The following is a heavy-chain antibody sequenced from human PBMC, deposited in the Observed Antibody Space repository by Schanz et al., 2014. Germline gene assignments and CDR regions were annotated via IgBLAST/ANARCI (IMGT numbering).Heavy chain of an antibody. CDR3: VKTDAGWRFDY. J-gene: IGHJ4*02. V-gene: IGHV3-33*03. CDR1: GFTFSNYG. CDR2: IFYDGSNK. Sequence: QVKLVESGGGVVQPGRSLRLSCEASGFTFSNYGMHWVRQAPGKGLEWVAVIFYDGSNKYYADSVKGRFTISRDNSRNTVYLQMNNVGVDDTATYYCVKTDAGWRFDYWGQGTLVIVSS. D-gene: IGHD6-19*01.